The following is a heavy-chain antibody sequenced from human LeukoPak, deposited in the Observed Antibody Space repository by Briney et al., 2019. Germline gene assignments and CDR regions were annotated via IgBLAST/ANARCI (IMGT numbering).Heavy chain of an antibody. J-gene: IGHJ6*02. D-gene: IGHD2-21*02. CDR3: ATYQPLLFYYGMDV. CDR2: IIPIFGIA. CDR1: GGTFSSYA. Sequence: SVKVSCKASGGTFSSYAISWVRQAPGQGLEWMGRIIPIFGIANYAQKFQGRVTITADKSTSTAYIELSSLRSEDTAVYYCATYQPLLFYYGMDVWGQGTTVTVSS. V-gene: IGHV1-69*04.